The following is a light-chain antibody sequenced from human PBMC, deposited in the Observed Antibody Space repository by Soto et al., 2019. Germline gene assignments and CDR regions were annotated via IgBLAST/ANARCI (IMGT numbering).Light chain of an antibody. CDR3: QQSYSSLTWT. J-gene: IGKJ1*01. CDR2: AAS. V-gene: IGKV1-39*01. Sequence: DIQMAQSPSSLSASLGDRVTITCRASQSISNYLNWYQQKPGKAPKILIYAASKLQSGVPSRFSGSGSGTDFTLTISSLQPEDYATYYCQQSYSSLTWTFGRGTKV. CDR1: QSISNY.